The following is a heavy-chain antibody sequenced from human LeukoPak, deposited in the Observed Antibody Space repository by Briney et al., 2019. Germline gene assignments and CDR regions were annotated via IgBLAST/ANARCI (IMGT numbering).Heavy chain of an antibody. CDR1: GFTVSSNY. CDR3: AREAYSYYFDY. Sequence: PGGSLRLSCAASGFTVSSNYMTWVRQAPGKGLEWVSIIYSGGTSYYADSVKGRFTISRDKSKNTVYLQMNSLRAEDTAVYYCAREAYSYYFDYWGQGTLVTVSS. D-gene: IGHD6-13*01. J-gene: IGHJ4*02. V-gene: IGHV3-53*01. CDR2: IYSGGTS.